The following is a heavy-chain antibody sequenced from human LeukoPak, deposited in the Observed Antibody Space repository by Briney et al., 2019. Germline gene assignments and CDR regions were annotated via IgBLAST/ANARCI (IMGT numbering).Heavy chain of an antibody. CDR1: GGSISSVDYC. Sequence: SQTLSLTCTVSGGSISSVDYCWSWIHQPPGKGVEWIGYIYYSGITYYNPSLKSRVTISVDTSKNQFSLKLSSVTAADTAVYYCARLGIDYDILTGYIPDAFDIWGQGTMVTVSS. CDR2: IYYSGIT. CDR3: ARLGIDYDILTGYIPDAFDI. J-gene: IGHJ3*02. D-gene: IGHD3-9*01. V-gene: IGHV4-30-4*01.